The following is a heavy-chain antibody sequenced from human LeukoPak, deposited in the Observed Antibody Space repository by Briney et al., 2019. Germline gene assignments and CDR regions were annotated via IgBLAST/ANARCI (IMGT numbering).Heavy chain of an antibody. CDR1: GDTFSIYA. Sequence: SVKVSCKASGDTFSIYAISWVRQAPGQGLEWMAVIIPVFAIADSAQKFQGRVTITADESTSTVYMEMSSLTSEDTAVYYCARLGYDSSELDYDYYYIDVWGKGTTVTVSS. V-gene: IGHV1-69*01. J-gene: IGHJ6*03. CDR2: IIPVFAIA. CDR3: ARLGYDSSELDYDYYYIDV. D-gene: IGHD3-22*01.